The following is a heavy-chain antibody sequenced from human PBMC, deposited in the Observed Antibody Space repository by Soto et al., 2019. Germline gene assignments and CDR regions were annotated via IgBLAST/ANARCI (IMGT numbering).Heavy chain of an antibody. J-gene: IGHJ6*02. V-gene: IGHV1-69*01. CDR2: IIPIFGTA. CDR1: GGTFSSYA. D-gene: IGHD5-18*01. CDR3: ARGGYSPGGYYYYGMDV. Sequence: QVQLVQSGAEVKKPGSSVKVSCKASGGTFSSYAISWVRQAPGQGLEWMGGIIPIFGTANYAQKFQGRVTITADESMSTAYMELSSLRSEDTAVYYCARGGYSPGGYYYYGMDVWGQGTTVTVSS.